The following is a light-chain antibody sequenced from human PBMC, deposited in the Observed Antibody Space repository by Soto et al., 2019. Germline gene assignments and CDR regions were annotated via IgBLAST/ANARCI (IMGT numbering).Light chain of an antibody. CDR1: SSDVGSYNL. CDR2: EGS. Sequence: QSALTQPASVSGSPGQSITISCTGTSSDVGSYNLVSWYQQHPGKAPKLMIYEGSKRPSGVSNRFSGSKSGNTASLTISGLQAEDEADYYCCSYAGSGLGVFGTGTKVTVL. CDR3: CSYAGSGLGV. J-gene: IGLJ1*01. V-gene: IGLV2-23*01.